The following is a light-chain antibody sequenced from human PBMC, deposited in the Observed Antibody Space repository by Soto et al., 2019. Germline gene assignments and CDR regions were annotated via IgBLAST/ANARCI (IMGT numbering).Light chain of an antibody. J-gene: IGLJ1*01. CDR1: SSNIGSNS. CDR3: AAWDDTLNGRV. Sequence: QSVLTQPPSASGTPGQRVTISCSGSSSNIGSNSVDWYQQLPGTAPKLLIHTYDQRPSGVPDRFSGSNSGTSASLAISGLQSEDKADYYCAAWDDTLNGRVFGSGTKVTVL. CDR2: TYD. V-gene: IGLV1-44*01.